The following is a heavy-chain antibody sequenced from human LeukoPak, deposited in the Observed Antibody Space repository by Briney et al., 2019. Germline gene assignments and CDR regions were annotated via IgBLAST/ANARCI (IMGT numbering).Heavy chain of an antibody. V-gene: IGHV3-9*01. Sequence: GGSLRLSCAASGSIFHDFAMHWVRQAPGKGVEWVSTISWNSDIILYADSVKGRFTISRDNDRDSLHMEMNSLRPEDTALYYCVKSGGYYYMDAWGKGTTVIVSS. CDR2: ISWNSDII. CDR3: VKSGGYYYMDA. D-gene: IGHD2-15*01. CDR1: GSIFHDFA. J-gene: IGHJ6*03.